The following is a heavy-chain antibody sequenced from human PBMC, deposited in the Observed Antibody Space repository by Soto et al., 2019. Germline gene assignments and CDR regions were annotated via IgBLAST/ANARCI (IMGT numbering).Heavy chain of an antibody. CDR1: GFTFSSYT. D-gene: IGHD2-21*02. Sequence: GGALRLSCAASGFTFSSYTMSWVRQAPGKGLEWVSGISATGGSTYYADSVKGRFTFSRDNSKNTLYLQMNSLRAEDTAVYYCAKGFIRDCGGDCTVDTWGQGTLVTVSS. V-gene: IGHV3-23*01. J-gene: IGHJ5*02. CDR3: AKGFIRDCGGDCTVDT. CDR2: ISATGGST.